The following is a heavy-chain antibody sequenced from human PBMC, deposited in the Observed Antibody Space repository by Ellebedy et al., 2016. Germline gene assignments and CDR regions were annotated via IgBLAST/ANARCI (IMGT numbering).Heavy chain of an antibody. D-gene: IGHD4-17*01. CDR3: VRGFAVTTLSYYFYGMDV. V-gene: IGHV3-53*01. CDR2: IHSDGST. CDR1: EFTVSNNY. J-gene: IGHJ6*02. Sequence: GGSLRLSXAASEFTVSNNYMNWVRQAPGKGLEWVSVIHSDGSTYYADSVKGRFTISRDKSKNTLYLQMNSLRAEDTALYYCVRGFAVTTLSYYFYGMDVWGQGTTVTVSS.